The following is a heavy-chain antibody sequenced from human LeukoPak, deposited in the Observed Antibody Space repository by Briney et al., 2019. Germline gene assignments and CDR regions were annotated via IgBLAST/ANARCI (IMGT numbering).Heavy chain of an antibody. V-gene: IGHV4-59*01. J-gene: IGHJ3*02. CDR2: IYYSGST. Sequence: SETLSLTCTVSGGSISSYYWSWIRQPPGKGLEWIGYIYYSGSTNYNPSLKSRVTISVDTSKTQFSLKLSSVTAADTAVYYCATNSVLRFLGWAFDIWGQGTMVTVSS. D-gene: IGHD3-3*01. CDR1: GGSISSYY. CDR3: ATNSVLRFLGWAFDI.